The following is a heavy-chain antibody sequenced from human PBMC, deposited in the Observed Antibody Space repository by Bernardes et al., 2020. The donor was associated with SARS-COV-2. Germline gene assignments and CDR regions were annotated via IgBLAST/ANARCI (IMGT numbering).Heavy chain of an antibody. D-gene: IGHD6-13*01. J-gene: IGHJ6*02. CDR3: ARASRSSSLLNYYDYYGMDV. V-gene: IGHV3-7*04. Sequence: VGSLILSCAASGFTFSNYWMTWVRQAPGQGLEWVANIKQDGIEQFYVDSVKGRFTISRNNAKNSLYLQMNSLRAEDTAVYYCARASRSSSLLNYYDYYGMDVWGQGTTVTVSS. CDR1: GFTFSNYW. CDR2: IKQDGIEQ.